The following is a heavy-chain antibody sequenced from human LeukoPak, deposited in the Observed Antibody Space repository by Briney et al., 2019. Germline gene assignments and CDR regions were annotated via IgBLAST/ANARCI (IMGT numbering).Heavy chain of an antibody. CDR1: GGSISSGDYY. V-gene: IGHV4-39*07. J-gene: IGHJ5*02. D-gene: IGHD2-2*01. CDR3: ARAKSFRYCSSTSCRPENWFDP. CDR2: IYYSGST. Sequence: SETLSLTCTVSGGSISSGDYYWSWIRQPPGKGLEWIGSIYYSGSTYYNPSLKSRVTISVDTSKNQFSLKLSSVTAADTAVYYCARAKSFRYCSSTSCRPENWFDPWGQGTLVTVSS.